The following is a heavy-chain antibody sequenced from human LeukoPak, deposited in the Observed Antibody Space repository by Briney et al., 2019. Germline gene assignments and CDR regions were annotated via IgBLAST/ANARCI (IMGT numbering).Heavy chain of an antibody. D-gene: IGHD3-10*01. CDR1: GGSISSGGYS. CDR2: IYHSGST. Sequence: PSETLSLTCAVSGGSISSGGYSWSWIRQPPGKGLEWIGYIYHSGSTYYNPSLKSRVTISVDRSKNQFSLKLSSVTAADTAVYYCARRPGFTGGIDVWGQGTTVTVSS. CDR3: ARRPGFTGGIDV. J-gene: IGHJ6*02. V-gene: IGHV4-30-2*01.